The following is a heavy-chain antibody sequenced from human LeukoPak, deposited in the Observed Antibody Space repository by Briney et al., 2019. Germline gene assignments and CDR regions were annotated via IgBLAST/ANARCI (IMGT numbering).Heavy chain of an antibody. Sequence: GGSLRLSCAASGFTVSSNYMSWVRQAPGKGLEWVSSISSSSSYIYYADSVKGRFTISRDNAKNSLYLQMNSLRAEDTAVYYCARVDGSVDFWGQGTLVTVSS. D-gene: IGHD3-22*01. CDR1: GFTVSSNY. J-gene: IGHJ4*02. CDR2: ISSSSSYI. CDR3: ARVDGSVDF. V-gene: IGHV3-21*01.